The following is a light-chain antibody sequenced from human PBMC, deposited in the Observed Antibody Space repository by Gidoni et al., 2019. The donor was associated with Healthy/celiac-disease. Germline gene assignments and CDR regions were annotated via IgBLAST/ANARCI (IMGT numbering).Light chain of an antibody. CDR1: SSNIGNNY. Sequence: QSVLTQPPSVSAAPGQKVTISCSGSSSNIGNNYVSWYQQLPGTAPKLLIYENNKRPTGIPDRFSGSKSGTSATLGITGLQTGDEADYYCGTWDSSLSALAFWVFGGGTKLTVL. J-gene: IGLJ3*02. CDR2: ENN. CDR3: GTWDSSLSALAFWV. V-gene: IGLV1-51*02.